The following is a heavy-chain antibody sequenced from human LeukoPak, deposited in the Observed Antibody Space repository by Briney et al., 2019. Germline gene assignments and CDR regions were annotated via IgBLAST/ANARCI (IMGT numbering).Heavy chain of an antibody. D-gene: IGHD3-10*01. CDR1: GGSFSGYY. Sequence: PSETLSLTCAVYGGSFSGYYWSWIRQPPGKGLEWIGEINHSGSTNYNPSLKSRVTISVDTPKNQFSLKLSSVTAADTAVYYCARGRGVRGVITHWGQGTLVTVSS. CDR3: ARGRGVRGVITH. V-gene: IGHV4-34*01. J-gene: IGHJ4*02. CDR2: INHSGST.